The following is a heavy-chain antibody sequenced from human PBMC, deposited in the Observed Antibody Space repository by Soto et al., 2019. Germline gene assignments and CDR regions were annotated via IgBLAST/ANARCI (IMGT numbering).Heavy chain of an antibody. J-gene: IGHJ4*02. CDR1: GLIFSSYA. CDR3: AKDPLKQDIVVVVAARNFDY. D-gene: IGHD2-15*01. CDR2: ISGSGGST. Sequence: PGGCLGLSCAASGLIFSSYAMSWVRKEPGKGLEWVSAISGSGGSTYYADSVKGRFTISRDNSKNTLYLQMNSLRAEDTAVYYCAKDPLKQDIVVVVAARNFDYWGQGTLVTVSS. V-gene: IGHV3-23*01.